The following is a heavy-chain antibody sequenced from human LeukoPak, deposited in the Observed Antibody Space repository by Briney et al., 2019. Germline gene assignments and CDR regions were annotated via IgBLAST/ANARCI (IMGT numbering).Heavy chain of an antibody. CDR3: RAGGYSYGLPDY. J-gene: IGHJ4*02. V-gene: IGHV3-48*03. D-gene: IGHD5-18*01. CDR2: ISSSGSTI. CDR1: GFTFSSYE. Sequence: GGSLRLSCAASGFTFSSYEMNWVRQAPGKGLEWVSYISSSGSTIYYADSVKGRFTITRDNAKNSLYLQMNSLRAEDTAVYYCRAGGYSYGLPDYWGQGTLVTVSS.